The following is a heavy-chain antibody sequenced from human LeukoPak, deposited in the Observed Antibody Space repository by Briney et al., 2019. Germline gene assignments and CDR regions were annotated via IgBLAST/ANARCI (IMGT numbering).Heavy chain of an antibody. D-gene: IGHD2-8*01. CDR1: GYTFTDSY. CDR3: ARSARHCNNGVCFTDYYIDL. Sequence: ASVKVSCKTSGYTFTDSYIHWVRQAPGQGLEWMGRINPNSGDPNYPQKFQGRVTMTRDTSSSTAYMEMSSLTSDDTAVYYCARSARHCNNGVCFTDYYIDLWGKGTTVIVSS. J-gene: IGHJ6*03. CDR2: INPNSGDP. V-gene: IGHV1-2*06.